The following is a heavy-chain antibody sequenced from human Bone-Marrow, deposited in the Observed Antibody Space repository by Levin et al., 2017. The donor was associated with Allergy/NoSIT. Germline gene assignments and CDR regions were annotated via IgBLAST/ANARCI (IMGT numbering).Heavy chain of an antibody. V-gene: IGHV3-11*04. CDR2: ISPSGASI. CDR3: ARRSSWYSPDY. J-gene: IGHJ4*02. Sequence: GESLKISCAASDFAFSDFSMTWVRQAPGKGLEWVSYISPSGASIYYADSVKGRFTISRDNTKNSLYLQMNSLRVEDTALYYCARRSSWYSPDYWGQGTLVTVST. D-gene: IGHD6-13*01. CDR1: DFAFSDFS.